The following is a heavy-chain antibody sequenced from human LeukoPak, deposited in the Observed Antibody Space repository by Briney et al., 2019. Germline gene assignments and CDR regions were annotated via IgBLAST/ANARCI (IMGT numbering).Heavy chain of an antibody. D-gene: IGHD3-10*01. V-gene: IGHV3-23*01. J-gene: IGHJ4*02. Sequence: GGSLSLSCAASGFTFSSYAMSWVRQAPGKRLEWVSTFSSNGGSKYYADSVKGLFTISRDNSKNTLYLQMNSLRDEDTAVYYCAKSDYYYGSGSYYKTPFDYWGQGTLVTVSS. CDR3: AKSDYYYGSGSYYKTPFDY. CDR2: FSSNGGSK. CDR1: GFTFSSYA.